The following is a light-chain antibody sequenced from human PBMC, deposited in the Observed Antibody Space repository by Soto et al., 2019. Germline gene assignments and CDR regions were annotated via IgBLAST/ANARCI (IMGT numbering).Light chain of an antibody. V-gene: IGKV3-15*01. J-gene: IGKJ1*01. CDR2: GAS. Sequence: EIVMTQSPATLSVSPGERATLSCRASQSVGSNFAWYQQKPGQAPRLLIYGASTRATGIPARFSGSGSGTEFTLTISSLQSEDFAVYYCQQCDNWLRTFGQGTKVEIK. CDR1: QSVGSN. CDR3: QQCDNWLRT.